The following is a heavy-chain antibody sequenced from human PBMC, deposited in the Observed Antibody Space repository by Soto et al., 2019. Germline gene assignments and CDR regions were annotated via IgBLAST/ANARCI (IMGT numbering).Heavy chain of an antibody. CDR3: ARAVAAIEDYGEPSNWFDP. V-gene: IGHV1-46*01. D-gene: IGHD4-17*01. CDR2: INPSGGST. Sequence: QVQLVQSGAEVKKPGASVKVSCKASGYTFTSYYMHWVRQAPGQGLEWMGIINPSGGSTSYAQKFQGRVTMTRDTSTRTVYMELSSLRSEDTAVYYCARAVAAIEDYGEPSNWFDPWGQVTLVTVSS. CDR1: GYTFTSYY. J-gene: IGHJ5*02.